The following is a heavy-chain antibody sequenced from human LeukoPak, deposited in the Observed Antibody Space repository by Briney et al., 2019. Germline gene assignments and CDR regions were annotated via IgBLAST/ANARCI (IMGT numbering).Heavy chain of an antibody. V-gene: IGHV3-23*01. Sequence: RTGGSLRLSCAASGFTVSSNYMSWVRQAPGKGLEWVSAISGSGGSTYYADSVKGRFTISRDNSKNTLYLQMNSLRAEDTAVYYCAKDPTPYSSGWSYFDYWGQGTLVTVSS. CDR1: GFTVSSNY. D-gene: IGHD6-19*01. CDR2: ISGSGGST. CDR3: AKDPTPYSSGWSYFDY. J-gene: IGHJ4*02.